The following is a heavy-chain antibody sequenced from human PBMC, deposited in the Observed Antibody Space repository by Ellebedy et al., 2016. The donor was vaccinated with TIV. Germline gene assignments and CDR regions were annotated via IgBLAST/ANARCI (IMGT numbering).Heavy chain of an antibody. Sequence: ASVKVSCKASGYTFTSYYMHWVRQAPGQGLEWVGIINHSGGSTSYAQKFQGRVTMTRDTSTSTVYMELSSLRSEDTAVYYCARDRVKYGSGSYYKGFRYYYYGMDVWGQGTTVTVSS. CDR3: ARDRVKYGSGSYYKGFRYYYYGMDV. J-gene: IGHJ6*02. D-gene: IGHD3-10*01. V-gene: IGHV1-46*01. CDR1: GYTFTSYY. CDR2: INHSGGST.